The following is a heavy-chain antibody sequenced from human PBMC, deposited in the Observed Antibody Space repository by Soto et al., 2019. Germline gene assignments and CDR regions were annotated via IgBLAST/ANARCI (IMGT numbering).Heavy chain of an antibody. CDR1: GFPFRIYG. Sequence: WGSLIISCAASGFPFRIYGMHWVRQAPGKGLDWVAVIWYDGSNKDYADSVKGRFTISRDNSKNTLYLQMNSLRADDTAVYSCASSINWGPAALVTLSS. V-gene: IGHV3-33*01. CDR3: ASSIN. CDR2: IWYDGSNK. J-gene: IGHJ4*02.